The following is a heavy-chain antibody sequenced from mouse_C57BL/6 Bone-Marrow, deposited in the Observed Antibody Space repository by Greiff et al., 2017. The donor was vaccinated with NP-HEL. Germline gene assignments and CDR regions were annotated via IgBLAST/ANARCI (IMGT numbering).Heavy chain of an antibody. CDR3: ARERGDAGFAY. Sequence: EVKVVESGGGLVKPGGSLKLSCAASGFTFSSYAMSWVRQTPEKRLEWVATISDGGSYTYYPDNVKGRFTISRDNAKNNLYLQMSHLKSEETAMDYVARERGDAGFAYWGQGTLVTGSA. J-gene: IGHJ3*01. CDR1: GFTFSSYA. V-gene: IGHV5-4*01. CDR2: ISDGGSYT.